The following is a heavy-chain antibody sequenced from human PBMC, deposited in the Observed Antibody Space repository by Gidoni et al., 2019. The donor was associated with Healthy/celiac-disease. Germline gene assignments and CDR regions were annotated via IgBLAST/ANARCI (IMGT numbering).Heavy chain of an antibody. CDR3: ARDLTTVTDYYYYYMDV. D-gene: IGHD4-4*01. CDR2: ISAYNGNT. Sequence: QVQLVQSGAEVKKPGASVKVSCKASGYTFTSYGISWVRQAPGQGLEWMGWISAYNGNTNYAQKLQGRVTMTTDTSTSTAYMELRSLRSDDTAVYYCARDLTTVTDYYYYYMDVWGKGTTVTVSS. CDR1: GYTFTSYG. J-gene: IGHJ6*03. V-gene: IGHV1-18*01.